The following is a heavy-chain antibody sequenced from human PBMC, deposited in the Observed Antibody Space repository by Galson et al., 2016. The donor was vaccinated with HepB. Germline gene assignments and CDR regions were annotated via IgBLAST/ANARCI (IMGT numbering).Heavy chain of an antibody. D-gene: IGHD3-3*01. CDR2: LSGSGTST. Sequence: SLRLSCAASGFTFSTYAMTWVRQAPGKGLEWVSALSGSGTSTYYADSVKGRFTISRDNPKNTLYLQMNSLRAEDTAVYYCAKGVHYDFWSGYTNWFDPWGQGTLVTVSS. V-gene: IGHV3-23*01. J-gene: IGHJ5*02. CDR3: AKGVHYDFWSGYTNWFDP. CDR1: GFTFSTYA.